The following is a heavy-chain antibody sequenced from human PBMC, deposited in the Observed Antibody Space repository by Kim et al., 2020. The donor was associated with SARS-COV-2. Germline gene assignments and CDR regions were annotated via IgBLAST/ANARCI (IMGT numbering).Heavy chain of an antibody. V-gene: IGHV4-59*01. CDR3: ARSEGRASWHQFDY. CDR2: IFYGGDT. J-gene: IGHJ5*01. Sequence: SETLSLTCTVSSDSFSAYYWSWIRHLPGKGLEWIGYIFYGGDTNYNPSLRSRVTISWDTSTNQFSLDLTSVTDADTAVYYCARSEGRASWHQFDYWGHG. CDR1: SDSFSAYY.